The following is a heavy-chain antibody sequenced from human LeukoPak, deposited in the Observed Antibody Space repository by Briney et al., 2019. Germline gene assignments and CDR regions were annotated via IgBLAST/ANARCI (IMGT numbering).Heavy chain of an antibody. CDR2: IKEDGSEK. J-gene: IGHJ6*02. Sequence: GGSLRLSCAASGFTFSNYWMNWVRQAPGKGLEWVAKIKEDGSEKYYVDSVKGRFTISRDNAKNSLYLQMNSLRAEDTAVYYCARDLAPSYYGMDVWGQGTTVTVSS. CDR3: ARDLAPSYYGMDV. D-gene: IGHD2-15*01. CDR1: GFTFSNYW. V-gene: IGHV3-7*01.